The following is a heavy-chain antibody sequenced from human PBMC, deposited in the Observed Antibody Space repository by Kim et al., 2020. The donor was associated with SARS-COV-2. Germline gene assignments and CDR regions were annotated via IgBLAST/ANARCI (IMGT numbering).Heavy chain of an antibody. CDR1: GFTFSTYA. CDR2: ISGSGANT. Sequence: GGSLRLSCAVSGFTFSTYAMNWVRQAPGKGLEWVAAISGSGANTHYADSVKGRFTISRDNSENTLYLQMNSLRVEDTAVYYCARTHYGDYVWGQGTLVTV. CDR3: ARTHYGDYV. V-gene: IGHV3-23*01. J-gene: IGHJ4*02. D-gene: IGHD4-17*01.